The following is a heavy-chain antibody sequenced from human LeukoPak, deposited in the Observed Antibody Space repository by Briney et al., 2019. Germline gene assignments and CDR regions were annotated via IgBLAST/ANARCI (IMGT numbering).Heavy chain of an antibody. V-gene: IGHV1-18*01. J-gene: IGHJ4*02. CDR2: ISAYNGNT. CDR1: GYTFTSYG. Sequence: ASVKVSCKASGYTFTSYGISWVRQAPGQGLEWMGWISAYNGNTNYAQKLQGRVTMTTDTSTSTAYMELRSLRSDDTAVYYCARYCSSTSCSTFDYWGQGTLVTVSS. D-gene: IGHD2-2*01. CDR3: ARYCSSTSCSTFDY.